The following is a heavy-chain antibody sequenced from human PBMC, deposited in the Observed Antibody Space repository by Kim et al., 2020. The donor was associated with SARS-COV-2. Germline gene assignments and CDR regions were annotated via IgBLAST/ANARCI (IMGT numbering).Heavy chain of an antibody. CDR1: GFTFSSYS. CDR3: ARDTPELRYFDPSYYYGMDV. V-gene: IGHV3-48*04. CDR2: ISSSSSTI. J-gene: IGHJ6*02. Sequence: GGSLRLSCAASGFTFSSYSMNWVRQAPGKGLEWVSYISSSSSTIYYADSVKGRFTISRDNAKNSLYLQMNSLRAEDTAVYYCARDTPELRYFDPSYYYGMDVWGQGTTVTVSS. D-gene: IGHD3-9*01.